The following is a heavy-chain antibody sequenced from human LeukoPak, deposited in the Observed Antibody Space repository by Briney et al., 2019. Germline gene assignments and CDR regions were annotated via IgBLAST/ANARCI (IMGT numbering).Heavy chain of an antibody. Sequence: GGSLRLSCAASGLTFNHYGMHWVRQAPGKGLEWVALILYDGGNKYYANSVRGRFTISRNNSNNTLYLQMNSLRPEDTAVYFCAKNRGGRNSDGSGSYDSWGQGTLVIVSS. CDR2: ILYDGGNK. V-gene: IGHV3-30*02. CDR1: GLTFNHYG. D-gene: IGHD3-10*01. J-gene: IGHJ4*02. CDR3: AKNRGGRNSDGSGSYDS.